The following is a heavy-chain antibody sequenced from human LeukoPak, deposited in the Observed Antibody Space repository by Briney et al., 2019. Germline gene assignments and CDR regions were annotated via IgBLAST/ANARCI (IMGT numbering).Heavy chain of an antibody. J-gene: IGHJ4*02. CDR3: ARDGGRNFDY. CDR2: ISWNSGSI. CDR1: GLTFDDYA. V-gene: IGHV3-9*01. Sequence: PGRSLRLSCAASGLTFDDYAMHWVRRAPGKGLEWVSGISWNSGSIGYADSVEGRFTISRDNAKNSLYLQINSLRAEDTAMYYCARDGGRNFDYWGQGTLVTVSS.